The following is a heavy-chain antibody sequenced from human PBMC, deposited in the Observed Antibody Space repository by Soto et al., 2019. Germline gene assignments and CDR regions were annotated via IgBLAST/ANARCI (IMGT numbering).Heavy chain of an antibody. CDR1: GFTFISCG. D-gene: IGHD3-10*01. CDR2: VDGDGTKT. J-gene: IGHJ4*02. CDR3: ARDTRVSWMPIDH. V-gene: IGHV3-74*03. Sequence: GGSLRLSCAASGFTFISCGMHWVRPTPGKGLEWVSRVDGDGTKTSYADSVRGRFIISRDNTKNTVYLQMSSLTTEDTGVYFCARDTRVSWMPIDHWGQGTLVTVSS.